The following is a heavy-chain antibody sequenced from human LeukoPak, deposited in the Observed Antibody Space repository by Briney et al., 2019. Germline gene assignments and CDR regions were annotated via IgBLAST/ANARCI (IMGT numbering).Heavy chain of an antibody. CDR1: GYTFNDYY. D-gene: IGHD6-13*01. CDR2: INPNSGDT. V-gene: IGHV1-2*02. J-gene: IGHJ4*02. CDR3: ARAGYSSSCFDY. Sequence: ASVKVSCKASGYTFNDYYMHWVRQAPGQGLEWMGWINPNSGDTNYAQKFQGRVTMTRDTSISTAYMELSRLRSDDTAVYYCARAGYSSSCFDYWGQGTLVTVSS.